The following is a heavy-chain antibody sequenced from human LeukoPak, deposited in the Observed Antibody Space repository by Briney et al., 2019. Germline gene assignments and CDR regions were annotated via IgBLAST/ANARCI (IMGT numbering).Heavy chain of an antibody. D-gene: IGHD6-19*01. CDR2: FDPEDGET. CDR1: GYTLTELS. Sequence: ASVKVSCKVSGYTLTELSMHWVRQAPGKGLEWMGGFDPEDGETIYAQKFQGRVTMTEDTSTDTAYMELGSLRSEDTAVYYCATDTLSGWYAFDIWGQGTMVTVSS. J-gene: IGHJ3*02. V-gene: IGHV1-24*01. CDR3: ATDTLSGWYAFDI.